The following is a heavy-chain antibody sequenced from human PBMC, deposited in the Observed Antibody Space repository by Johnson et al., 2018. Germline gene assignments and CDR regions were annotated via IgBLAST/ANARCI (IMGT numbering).Heavy chain of an antibody. J-gene: IGHJ6*03. V-gene: IGHV3-30-3*01. Sequence: QVQLVESGGGVVQPGTSLRLSCAASGFSFNLYALNWVRQAPGKGLEWVAKISHDGGITYYADSVKGRFTISRDNSKNTLYLEMKSLRVEDTAVYYCARDTPFLGKFSTYYMNIWGKGTTVTVSS. CDR3: ARDTPFLGKFSTYYMNI. CDR2: ISHDGGIT. D-gene: IGHD3-16*02. CDR1: GFSFNLYA.